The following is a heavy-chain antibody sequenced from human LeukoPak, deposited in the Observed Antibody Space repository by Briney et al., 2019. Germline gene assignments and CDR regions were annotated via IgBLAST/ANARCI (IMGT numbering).Heavy chain of an antibody. CDR1: GAPITSDY. CDR3: AREYDY. J-gene: IGHJ4*01. V-gene: IGHV4-59*01. CDR2: ISYSGIT. Sequence: SETLSLTCTVSGAPITSDYWGWIRQPPGKGLEWIGYISYSGITNYKPSPNSRLTMSLDTSKNQLSLNLNSVTAADTAVYYCAREYDYWGLGTLVTVSS.